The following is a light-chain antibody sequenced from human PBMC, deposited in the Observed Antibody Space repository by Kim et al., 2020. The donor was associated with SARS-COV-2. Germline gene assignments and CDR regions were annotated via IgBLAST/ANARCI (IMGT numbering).Light chain of an antibody. CDR3: QHSYSLPLT. CDR2: AAS. V-gene: IGKV1-39*01. Sequence: ASVGDRVTIPCRASQSISGFLNWYQQRPGKAPKLLIYAASSLQSGVPSRFSGSGSGTDFTLTISSLQPEDFATYYCQHSYSLPLTFGGGTKVDIK. J-gene: IGKJ4*01. CDR1: QSISGF.